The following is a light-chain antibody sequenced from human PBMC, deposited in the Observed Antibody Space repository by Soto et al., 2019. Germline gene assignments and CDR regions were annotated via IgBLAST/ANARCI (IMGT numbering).Light chain of an antibody. Sequence: QSVLTQPPSASGTPGQRVTISCSGSSSNIGSNYVYWYQQLPGTAPKLLINRNNQRPSGVPDRFSGSKSGTSASLAISGLRSEDEADYDCAAWDDSLSDVVFGGGTKLTVL. CDR1: SSNIGSNY. CDR2: RNN. V-gene: IGLV1-47*01. J-gene: IGLJ2*01. CDR3: AAWDDSLSDVV.